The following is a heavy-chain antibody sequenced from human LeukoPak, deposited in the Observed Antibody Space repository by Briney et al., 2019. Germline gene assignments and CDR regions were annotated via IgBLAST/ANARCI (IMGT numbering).Heavy chain of an antibody. CDR3: ARAYYDFWSGYWSYYYYMDV. Sequence: SETLSLTCTVSGGSISSSSYYWGWIHQPPGKGLEWIGSIYYSGSTYYNPSLKSRVTISVDTSKNQFSLKLSSVTAADTAVYYCARAYYDFWSGYWSYYYYMDVWGKGTTVTVSS. CDR1: GGSISSSSYY. J-gene: IGHJ6*03. D-gene: IGHD3-3*01. CDR2: IYYSGST. V-gene: IGHV4-39*01.